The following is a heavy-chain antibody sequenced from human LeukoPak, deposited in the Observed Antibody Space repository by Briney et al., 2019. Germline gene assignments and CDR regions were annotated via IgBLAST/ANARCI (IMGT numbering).Heavy chain of an antibody. V-gene: IGHV3-48*01. CDR1: GFTFSLYN. J-gene: IGHJ3*02. D-gene: IGHD4-23*01. Sequence: PGGPLSLSCQGSGFTFSLYNFHWPPRAPGKGREWEWLSYINGPASAVFYRDCVSGRFTTSRDNGQNAVLLQMNSLRADDTAIYYCAKISGHSGFDICGRGRMVTVSS. CDR2: INGPASAV. CDR3: AKISGHSGFDI.